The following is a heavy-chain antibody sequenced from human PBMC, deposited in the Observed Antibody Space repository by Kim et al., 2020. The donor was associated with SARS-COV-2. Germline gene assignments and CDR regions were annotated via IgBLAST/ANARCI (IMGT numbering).Heavy chain of an antibody. J-gene: IGHJ4*02. CDR1: GFTFSSYA. CDR2: ISGSGGST. Sequence: GGSLRLSCAASGFTFSSYAMSWVRQAPGKGLEWVSAISGSGGSTYYADSVKGRFTISRDNSKNTLYLQMNSLRAEDTAVYYCAKDRVWAHSTAMVDPTSYFDYWGQGTLVTVSS. D-gene: IGHD5-18*01. V-gene: IGHV3-23*01. CDR3: AKDRVWAHSTAMVDPTSYFDY.